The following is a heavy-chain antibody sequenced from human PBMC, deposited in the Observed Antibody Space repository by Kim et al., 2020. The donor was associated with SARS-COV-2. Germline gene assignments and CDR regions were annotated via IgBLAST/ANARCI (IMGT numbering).Heavy chain of an antibody. D-gene: IGHD6-19*01. V-gene: IGHV4-4*06. Sequence: RKSRVTMSVDTSKNQFSLKLSSVTAADTAVYYCARDLGQWLGYYYYGMDVWGQGTTVTVSS. J-gene: IGHJ6*02. CDR3: ARDLGQWLGYYYYGMDV.